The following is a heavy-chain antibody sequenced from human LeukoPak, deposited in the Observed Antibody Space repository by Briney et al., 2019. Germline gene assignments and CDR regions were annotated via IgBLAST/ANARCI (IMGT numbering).Heavy chain of an antibody. V-gene: IGHV1-24*01. Sequence: ASVKVSCKVSGYRFTELSRHWVRQAPGKGLEWLGGFDLVHGDTIYAQKFQGRVTMTEDTSTDTSSMELSSLGSEDTAVYFCTAGRAYSLLDFWGQGTLVIVSS. CDR1: GYRFTELS. CDR3: TAGRAYSLLDF. CDR2: FDLVHGDT. D-gene: IGHD5-18*01. J-gene: IGHJ4*02.